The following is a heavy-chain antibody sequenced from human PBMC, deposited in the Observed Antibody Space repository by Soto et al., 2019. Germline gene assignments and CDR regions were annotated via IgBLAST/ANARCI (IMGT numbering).Heavy chain of an antibody. V-gene: IGHV3-23*01. CDR3: AKGMFSSSPAAAGSFDY. D-gene: IGHD3-10*01. J-gene: IGHJ4*02. CDR2: IGGTDGKT. Sequence: GGSLRLSCAASGFTFSSYAMSWVRQAQGKGLEWVAAIGGTDGKTYYADSVKGRFTISRDNSENTLYLRMSRLRAEDTAVYFCAKGMFSSSPAAAGSFDYWGQGALVTVSS. CDR1: GFTFSSYA.